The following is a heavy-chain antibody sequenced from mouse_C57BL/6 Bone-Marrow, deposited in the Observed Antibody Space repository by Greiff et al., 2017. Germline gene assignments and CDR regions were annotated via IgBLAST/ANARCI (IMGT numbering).Heavy chain of an antibody. CDR3: AREGRSSNAMDY. V-gene: IGHV1-80*01. J-gene: IGHJ4*01. D-gene: IGHD6-1*01. Sequence: QVQLKQSGAELVKPGASVKISCKASGYAFSSYWMNWVKQRPGKGLEWIGQIYPGDGDTNYNGKFKGKATLTADKSSSTAYMQLSSLTSEDSAVYFCAREGRSSNAMDYWGQGTSVTVSS. CDR1: GYAFSSYW. CDR2: IYPGDGDT.